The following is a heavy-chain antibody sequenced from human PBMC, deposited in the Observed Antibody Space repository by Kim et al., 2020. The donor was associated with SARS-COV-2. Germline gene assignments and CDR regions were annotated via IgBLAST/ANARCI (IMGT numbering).Heavy chain of an antibody. D-gene: IGHD3-10*01. CDR3: ARVLMVRGVMLYFDY. Sequence: KCQGRVTITRDTSASTAYMELSSLGSEDTAVYYCARVLMVRGVMLYFDYWGQGTLVTVSS. V-gene: IGHV1-3*01. J-gene: IGHJ4*02.